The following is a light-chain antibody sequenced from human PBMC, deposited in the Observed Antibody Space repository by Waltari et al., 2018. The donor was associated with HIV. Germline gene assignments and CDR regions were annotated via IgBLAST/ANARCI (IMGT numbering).Light chain of an antibody. V-gene: IGLV2-8*01. J-gene: IGLJ2*01. Sequence: QSALTQPPSASGSPGQSVTLSCTGTSSDVVGYNYVSWHQQHPGKAPQLMSYDVIKRPAGVPDRFSGSKSGNTASLTVAGLQPEDEADYYCSSHAGSKGVFGGGTRLTVL. CDR2: DVI. CDR3: SSHAGSKGV. CDR1: SSDVVGYNY.